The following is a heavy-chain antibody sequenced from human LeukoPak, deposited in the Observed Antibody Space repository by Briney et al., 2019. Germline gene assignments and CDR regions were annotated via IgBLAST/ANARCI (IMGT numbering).Heavy chain of an antibody. J-gene: IGHJ5*02. Sequence: SETLSLTCTVSGGSISSSSYYWGWIRQPPGKGLEWIGSIYYSGSTYYNPSLKSRVTISVDTSNNQFSLRVRSVTAADTAVYYCARWRFMVRGGGGFDPWGQGTLVTVSS. V-gene: IGHV4-39*01. CDR3: ARWRFMVRGGGGFDP. CDR1: GGSISSSSYY. CDR2: IYYSGST. D-gene: IGHD3-10*01.